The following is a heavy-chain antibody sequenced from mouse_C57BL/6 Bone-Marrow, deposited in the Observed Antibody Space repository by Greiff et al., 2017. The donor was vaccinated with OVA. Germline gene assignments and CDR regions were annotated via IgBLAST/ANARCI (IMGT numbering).Heavy chain of an antibody. D-gene: IGHD1-1*01. Sequence: QVQLQQSGAELARPGASVKLSCKASGYTFTSYGISWVKQRTGQGLEWIGEIYPRSGNTYYNEKFKGKATLTADKSSSTAYMELRSLTSEDAAVYFCARRDYYGSSLFAYWGQGTLVTVSA. V-gene: IGHV1-81*01. CDR2: IYPRSGNT. CDR1: GYTFTSYG. CDR3: ARRDYYGSSLFAY. J-gene: IGHJ3*01.